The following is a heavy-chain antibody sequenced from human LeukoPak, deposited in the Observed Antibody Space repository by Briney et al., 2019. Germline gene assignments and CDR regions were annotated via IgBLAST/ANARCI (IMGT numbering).Heavy chain of an antibody. CDR1: GFTFSNAW. CDR2: IKSKTDGGTT. V-gene: IGHV3-15*01. CDR3: TTVPKLMYYYDSSGYYFEDY. D-gene: IGHD3-22*01. Sequence: GGSLRLSCAASGFTFSNAWMSWVRQAPGKGLEWVGRIKSKTDGGTTDYAAPVKGRFTISRDDSKNTLYLQMNSLKTEDTAVYYCTTVPKLMYYYDSSGYYFEDYWGQGTLVTVSS. J-gene: IGHJ4*02.